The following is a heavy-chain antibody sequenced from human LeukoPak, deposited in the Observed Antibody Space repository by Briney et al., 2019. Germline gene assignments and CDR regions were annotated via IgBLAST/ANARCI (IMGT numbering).Heavy chain of an antibody. V-gene: IGHV4-34*01. Sequence: SETLSLTCAVYGGSFSGYYWSWIRPPPGKGLEWIGEINHSASTNYNPSLKSRVTISVDTSKNQFSLKLSSVTAADTAVYYCARDGTRNWFDPWGQGTLVTVSS. J-gene: IGHJ5*02. CDR2: INHSAST. CDR3: ARDGTRNWFDP. D-gene: IGHD1-26*01. CDR1: GGSFSGYY.